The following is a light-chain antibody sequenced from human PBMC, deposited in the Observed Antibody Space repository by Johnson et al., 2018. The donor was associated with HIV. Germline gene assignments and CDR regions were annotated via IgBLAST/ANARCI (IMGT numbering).Light chain of an antibody. J-gene: IGLJ1*01. V-gene: IGLV1-51*01. Sequence: QSVLTQPPSVSAAPGQKVTISCSGSSSNIGNNYVSWYQQIPGTAPKLLIYDNNKRPSGIPARFSGSKSATSATLGITGLQTGDEADYYCGTWDSSLSASYVFGTGTKVTVL. CDR1: SSNIGNNY. CDR3: GTWDSSLSASYV. CDR2: DNN.